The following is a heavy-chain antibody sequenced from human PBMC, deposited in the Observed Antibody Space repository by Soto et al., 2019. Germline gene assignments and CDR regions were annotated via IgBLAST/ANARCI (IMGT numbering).Heavy chain of an antibody. D-gene: IGHD2-8*02. CDR1: GYTFSSHS. J-gene: IGHJ4*02. CDR3: AKTLTGGSEAVSRLDF. Sequence: ASVKVSCKASGYTFSSHSIHWVLQAPGQGLEWMGLINPSTGSTNYAQKLKARITLTGDTSTSTVYMELSSLTSEDTALYYCAKTLTGGSEAVSRLDFGGKETLVTVS. CDR2: INPSTGST. V-gene: IGHV1-46*04.